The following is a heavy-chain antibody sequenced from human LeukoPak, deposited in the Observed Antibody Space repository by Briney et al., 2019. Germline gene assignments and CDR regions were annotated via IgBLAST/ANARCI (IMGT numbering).Heavy chain of an antibody. J-gene: IGHJ3*02. CDR3: ARWTLGYCSSTSCPTTPDAFDI. D-gene: IGHD2-2*01. Sequence: GASVKVSCKASGYTFTSYDINWVRQATGQGLEWMGWMNPNSGNTGYAQKFQGRVTITRNTSISTAYMELSSLRSEDTAVYYCARWTLGYCSSTSCPTTPDAFDIWGQGTMVTVSS. V-gene: IGHV1-8*03. CDR1: GYTFTSYD. CDR2: MNPNSGNT.